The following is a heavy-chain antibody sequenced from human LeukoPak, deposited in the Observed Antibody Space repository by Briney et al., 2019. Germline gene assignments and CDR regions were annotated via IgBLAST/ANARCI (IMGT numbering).Heavy chain of an antibody. J-gene: IGHJ3*02. V-gene: IGHV4-59*08. D-gene: IGHD3-10*01. CDR2: IYYSGST. CDR1: GGSISSYY. Sequence: PSETLSLTCTVSGGSISSYYWSWIRQPPGKGLEWIGYIYYSGSTNYNPSLKSRVTISVDTSKNQFSLKLSSVTAADTAVYYCARHRSLLWFGESGAFDIWGQGTMVTVSS. CDR3: ARHRSLLWFGESGAFDI.